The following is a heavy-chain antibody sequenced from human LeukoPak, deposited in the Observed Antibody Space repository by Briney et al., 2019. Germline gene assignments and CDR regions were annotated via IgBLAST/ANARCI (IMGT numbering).Heavy chain of an antibody. CDR3: ASLRGDYADAFDI. D-gene: IGHD4-17*01. V-gene: IGHV4-34*01. CDR2: INHSGST. Sequence: SETLSLTCAVYGGSFSGYYWSWIRQPPGKGLEWIGEINHSGSTNYNPSLKSRVTISVDTSKNQFSLKLSSVTAADTAAYYCASLRGDYADAFDIWGQGAMVTVSS. J-gene: IGHJ3*02. CDR1: GGSFSGYY.